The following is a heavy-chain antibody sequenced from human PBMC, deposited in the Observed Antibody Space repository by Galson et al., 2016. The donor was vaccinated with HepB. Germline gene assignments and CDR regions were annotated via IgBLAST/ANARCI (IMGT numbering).Heavy chain of an antibody. J-gene: IGHJ5*02. CDR1: GYSFTNYC. CDR3: ARSCSRTSTCFTSFDVDP. D-gene: IGHD2-2*01. CDR2: IDPTDSDT. V-gene: IGHV5-10-1*01. Sequence: QSGAEVKKPGESLRISCKGSGYSFTNYCINWVRQMPGKGLEWMGRIDPTDSDTTYSPSFQGHVSISVDKSITTAYLQWSSLKASDTAMYYCARSCSRTSTCFTSFDVDPWGQGTLVTVSS.